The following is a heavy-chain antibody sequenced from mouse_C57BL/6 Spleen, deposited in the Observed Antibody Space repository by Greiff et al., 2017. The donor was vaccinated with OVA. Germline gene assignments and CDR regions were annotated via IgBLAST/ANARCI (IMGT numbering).Heavy chain of an antibody. Sequence: QVQLQQSGAELARPGASVKMSCKASGYTFTSYTMHWVKQRPGQGLEWIGYINPSSGYTKYNQKFKVKATLTADKSSSTAYMQLSSLTSEDSAVYYCAKYDYDGPDYWGQGTTLTVSS. V-gene: IGHV1-4*01. CDR2: INPSSGYT. CDR3: AKYDYDGPDY. J-gene: IGHJ2*01. D-gene: IGHD2-4*01. CDR1: GYTFTSYT.